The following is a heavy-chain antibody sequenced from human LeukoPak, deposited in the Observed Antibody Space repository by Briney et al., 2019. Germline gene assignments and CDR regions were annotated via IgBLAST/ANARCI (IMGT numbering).Heavy chain of an antibody. CDR1: GGSISSYY. J-gene: IGHJ3*02. CDR3: ARELAVTTLVAFDI. V-gene: IGHV4-59*01. D-gene: IGHD4-17*01. Sequence: SEPLSLTYTVSGGSISSYYWSWVRQPPGEGLEWIGYIYYSGSTKYNPSLKSRVTISVDTTKNQFSLKLSSVTAADTAVYYCARELAVTTLVAFDIWGQGTMVTVSS. CDR2: IYYSGST.